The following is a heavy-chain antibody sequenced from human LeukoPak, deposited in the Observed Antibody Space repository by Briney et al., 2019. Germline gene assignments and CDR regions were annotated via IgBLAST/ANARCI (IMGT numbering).Heavy chain of an antibody. V-gene: IGHV3-23*01. CDR1: GYTFSSYA. D-gene: IGHD3-22*01. Sequence: PGGSLRLSCAVSGYTFSSYAMSWVRQAPGKGLEWVSALSGSGGSTYYADSVKGRFTISRDNPKNTLYLQMNSPRAEDTAVYYCAKQTRTYHYDSYGRAHPFDIWGQGTMVTVSS. CDR2: LSGSGGST. CDR3: AKQTRTYHYDSYGRAHPFDI. J-gene: IGHJ3*02.